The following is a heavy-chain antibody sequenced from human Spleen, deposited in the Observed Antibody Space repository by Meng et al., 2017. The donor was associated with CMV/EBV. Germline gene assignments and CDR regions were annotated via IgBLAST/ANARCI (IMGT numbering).Heavy chain of an antibody. D-gene: IGHD3-22*01. V-gene: IGHV3-30*04. CDR2: ISYDGSNK. Sequence: GGSLRLSCAASGFTFSSYAMHWVRQAPGKGLEWVAVISYDGSNKYYADSVKGRFPISRDSSKNTLYLQMNRLRAEDTGVYYCARDPTQYYYATSGYDPDYRGQGTLVTVSS. CDR3: ARDPTQYYYATSGYDPDY. CDR1: GFTFSSYA. J-gene: IGHJ4*02.